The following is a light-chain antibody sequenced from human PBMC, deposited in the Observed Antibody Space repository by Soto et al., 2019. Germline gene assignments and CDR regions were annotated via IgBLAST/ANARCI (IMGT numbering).Light chain of an antibody. V-gene: IGLV2-14*01. J-gene: IGLJ1*01. Sequence: QSAVTQPASVTGSPGQSITISCTGTSSDVGAYNYVSWYQQYPGKAPKLMIYDVGNRPSGVSTRFSGSKSGNTASLTISGLQAEDEAHYYCSSYTITRTPHVFGTGTKLTVL. CDR1: SSDVGAYNY. CDR3: SSYTITRTPHV. CDR2: DVG.